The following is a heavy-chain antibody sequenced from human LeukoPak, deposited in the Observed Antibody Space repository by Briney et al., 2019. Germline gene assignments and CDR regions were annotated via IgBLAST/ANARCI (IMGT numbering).Heavy chain of an antibody. Sequence: SETLSLTCAVSGYSISSGYYWGWTRQPPGKGLEWIGSIYHSGSTYYNPSLKSRVTISVDTSKNQFSLKLSSVTAADTAVYYCARKSLDLYYFDYWGQGTLVTVSS. CDR3: ARKSLDLYYFDY. CDR2: IYHSGST. V-gene: IGHV4-38-2*01. J-gene: IGHJ4*02. D-gene: IGHD3/OR15-3a*01. CDR1: GYSISSGYY.